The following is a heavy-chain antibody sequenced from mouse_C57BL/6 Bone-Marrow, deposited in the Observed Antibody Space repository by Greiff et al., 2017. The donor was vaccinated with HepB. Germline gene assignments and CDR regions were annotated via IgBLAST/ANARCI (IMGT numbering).Heavy chain of an antibody. D-gene: IGHD2-4*01. CDR1: GFTFSDYG. Sequence: EVKLEESGGGLVKPGGSLKLSCAASGFTFSDYGMHWVRQAPEKGLEWVAYISSGSSTIYYADTVKGRFTISRDNAKNTLFLQMTSLRSEDTAMYYCARGYDYDYFDYWGQGTTLTVSS. CDR3: ARGYDYDYFDY. J-gene: IGHJ2*01. CDR2: ISSGSSTI. V-gene: IGHV5-17*01.